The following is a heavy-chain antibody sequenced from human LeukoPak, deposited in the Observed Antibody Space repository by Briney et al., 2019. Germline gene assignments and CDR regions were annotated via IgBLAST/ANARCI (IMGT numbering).Heavy chain of an antibody. D-gene: IGHD6-19*01. J-gene: IGHJ4*02. Sequence: GGSLRLSCAASGFYFRDHWMDWVRQAPGKGLEWVGHIKTDGSETYYLDSLKGRISISRDNTNNALYLQMNSLRVEDTAIYYCVKNDGWFHLAQWGQGTLVTVSS. CDR3: VKNDGWFHLAQ. CDR2: IKTDGSET. V-gene: IGHV3-7*03. CDR1: GFYFRDHW.